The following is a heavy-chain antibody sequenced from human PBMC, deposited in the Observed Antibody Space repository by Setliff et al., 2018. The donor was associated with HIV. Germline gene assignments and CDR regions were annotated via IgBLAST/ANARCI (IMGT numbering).Heavy chain of an antibody. D-gene: IGHD3-22*01. V-gene: IGHV4-38-2*02. Sequence: SETLSLTCTVSGGSISSGYYWGWIRQPPGKGLERIGNIYHSGSTYYNPSLKSRVTISVDTSKNQFSLKLSSVTAADTAVYYCARHMLYDSSGYTHAYFDYWGQGTLVTVSS. CDR3: ARHMLYDSSGYTHAYFDY. CDR2: IYHSGST. J-gene: IGHJ4*02. CDR1: GGSISSGYY.